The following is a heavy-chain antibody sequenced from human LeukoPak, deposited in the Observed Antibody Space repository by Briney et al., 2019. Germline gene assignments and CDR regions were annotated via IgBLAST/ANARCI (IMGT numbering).Heavy chain of an antibody. CDR2: IYYSGNT. V-gene: IGHV4-59*01. CDR1: GGSISSYY. Sequence: SETLSLTCTVSGGSISSYYWSWIRQPPGKGLEWIGYIYYSGNTNYNPSLKSRVTISVDTSKNQFSLKLSSVTAADTAVYYCARVGRPYAFDIWGQGTLVTVSS. CDR3: ARVGRPYAFDI. J-gene: IGHJ3*02. D-gene: IGHD2-15*01.